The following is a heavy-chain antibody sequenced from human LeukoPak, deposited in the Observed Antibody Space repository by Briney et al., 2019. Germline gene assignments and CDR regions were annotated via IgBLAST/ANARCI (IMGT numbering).Heavy chain of an antibody. CDR1: GFTFSSYA. CDR3: AKSSPNWGYFDY. CDR2: ISGSGGST. Sequence: GGSLRLSCAASGFTFSSYAMSWVRQAPGKGLEWVSAISGSGGSTYYADSVKGRFTISRDNSRSTLYLHMNSLRAEDTAVYYCAKSSPNWGYFDYWGQGTLVTVSS. D-gene: IGHD7-27*01. J-gene: IGHJ4*02. V-gene: IGHV3-23*01.